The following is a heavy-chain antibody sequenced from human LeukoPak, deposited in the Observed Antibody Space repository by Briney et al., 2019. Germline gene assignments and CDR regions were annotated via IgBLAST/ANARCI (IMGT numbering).Heavy chain of an antibody. V-gene: IGHV3-23*01. J-gene: IGHJ4*02. CDR3: AKDRKPIAAAGLFDY. D-gene: IGHD6-13*01. Sequence: AGGSLRLSCAASGFTFSSYAMSWVRQAPGKGLEWGSAISGSGGSTYYADSVKGRFTISRDNSKNTLYLQMNSLRAEDTAVYYCAKDRKPIAAAGLFDYWGQGTLVTVSS. CDR1: GFTFSSYA. CDR2: ISGSGGST.